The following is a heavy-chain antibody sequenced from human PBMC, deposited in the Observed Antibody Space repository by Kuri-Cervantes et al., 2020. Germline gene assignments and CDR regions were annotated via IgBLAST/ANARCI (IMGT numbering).Heavy chain of an antibody. J-gene: IGHJ6*02. CDR2: ISGSGGST. V-gene: IGHV3-23*01. CDR3: AKAAYCSGGSFYVIDYYYGMDV. Sequence: GGSLRLSCAASGFTFSSYAMSWVRQAPGKGLEWVSAISGSGGSTYYADSVKGRFTISRDNSKNTLYLQMNSLRAEDTAVYYCAKAAYCSGGSFYVIDYYYGMDVWGQGTTVTVSS. D-gene: IGHD2-15*01. CDR1: GFTFSSYA.